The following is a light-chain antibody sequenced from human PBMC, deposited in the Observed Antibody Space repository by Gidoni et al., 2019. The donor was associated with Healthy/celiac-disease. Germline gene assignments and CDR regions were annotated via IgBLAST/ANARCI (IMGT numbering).Light chain of an antibody. Sequence: DIQMTQSPSTLSASVGDRVTITCRASQSISSWLAWYQQKPGKAPKLLIYDASSLESGVPSRFSGSGSRKEFTLTISSVQPDDFATYCCQQYNSYSPRFGGGTKVEIK. CDR2: DAS. CDR3: QQYNSYSPR. J-gene: IGKJ4*01. V-gene: IGKV1-5*01. CDR1: QSISSW.